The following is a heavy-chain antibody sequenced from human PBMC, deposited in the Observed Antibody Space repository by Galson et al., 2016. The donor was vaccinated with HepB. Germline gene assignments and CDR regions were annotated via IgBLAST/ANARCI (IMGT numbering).Heavy chain of an antibody. Sequence: SLRLSCAASGFTFSGSPIHWVRQASGRGLEWLGRIRSKPNNYETAYAASVKGRFTLSRDESKNMTYLQMNSLETEDTAVYYCARHVDGQQLVHWGQGTLVTVSS. D-gene: IGHD6-13*01. V-gene: IGHV3-73*01. J-gene: IGHJ4*02. CDR1: GFTFSGSP. CDR3: ARHVDGQQLVH. CDR2: IRSKPNNYET.